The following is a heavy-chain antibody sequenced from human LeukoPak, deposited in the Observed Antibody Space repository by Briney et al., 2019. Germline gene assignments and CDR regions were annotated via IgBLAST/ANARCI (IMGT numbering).Heavy chain of an antibody. CDR2: IYYSGTT. D-gene: IGHD6-13*01. Sequence: SETLSLTCTVSGGSISNYYGGWIRQTPGKGLELIGYIYYSGTTNYNPSLKSRVSISVDTSKKQFSLKLSSVTAADTAVYYCARGYSSSWNYFDYWGQGTLVTVSS. CDR1: GGSISNYY. CDR3: ARGYSSSWNYFDY. V-gene: IGHV4-59*01. J-gene: IGHJ4*02.